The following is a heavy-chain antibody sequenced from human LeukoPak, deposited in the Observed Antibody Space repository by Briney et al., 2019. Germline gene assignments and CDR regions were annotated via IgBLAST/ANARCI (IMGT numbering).Heavy chain of an antibody. D-gene: IGHD3-22*01. J-gene: IGHJ4*02. CDR1: GGSISSYY. CDR3: ARRPYDSSGYYSDNLDY. V-gene: IGHV4-34*01. Sequence: SETLSLTCTVSGGSISSYYWSWIRQPPGKGLEWIGEINHSGSTNYNPSLKSRVTISVDTSKNQFSLKLSSVTAADTAVYYCARRPYDSSGYYSDNLDYWGQGTLVTVSS. CDR2: INHSGST.